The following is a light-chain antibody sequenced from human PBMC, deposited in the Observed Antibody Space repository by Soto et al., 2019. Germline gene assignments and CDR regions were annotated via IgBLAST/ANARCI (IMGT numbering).Light chain of an antibody. CDR3: QQYGGSPYT. Sequence: MLSQSPATLSLSPGERATLSCRASQSVSSYLAWYQQKPGQAPRLLIYDASNRASGIPDRFSGSGSGTDFTLTISRLEPEDSAVYYCQQYGGSPYTFGQGTKVDIK. V-gene: IGKV3-20*01. CDR2: DAS. CDR1: QSVSSY. J-gene: IGKJ2*01.